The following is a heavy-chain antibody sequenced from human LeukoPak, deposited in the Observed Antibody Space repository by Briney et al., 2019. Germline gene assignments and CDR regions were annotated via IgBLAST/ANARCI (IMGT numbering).Heavy chain of an antibody. Sequence: GGSLRLSCAASGFTFSSYGMHWVRQAPGKGLEWVAVISYDGSNKYYADSVKGRFTISRDNSKNTLYLQMNSLRVEDTAVYYCARDFMYSISCAGCWGQGTLVTVSS. J-gene: IGHJ4*02. D-gene: IGHD6-13*01. CDR1: GFTFSSYG. CDR2: ISYDGSNK. V-gene: IGHV3-30*03. CDR3: ARDFMYSISCAGC.